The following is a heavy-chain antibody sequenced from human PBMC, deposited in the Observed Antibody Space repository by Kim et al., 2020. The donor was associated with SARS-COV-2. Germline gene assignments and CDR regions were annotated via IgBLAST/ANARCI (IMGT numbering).Heavy chain of an antibody. J-gene: IGHJ6*02. Sequence: GSLRLSCAASGFTFSSYGMHWVRQAPGKGLEWVAVIWYDGSNKYYADSVKGRFTISRDNSKNTLYLQMNSLRAEDTAVYYCAREEVDYYYGMDVWGQGTTVTVSS. CDR3: AREEVDYYYGMDV. CDR1: GFTFSSYG. V-gene: IGHV3-33*01. D-gene: IGHD2-15*01. CDR2: IWYDGSNK.